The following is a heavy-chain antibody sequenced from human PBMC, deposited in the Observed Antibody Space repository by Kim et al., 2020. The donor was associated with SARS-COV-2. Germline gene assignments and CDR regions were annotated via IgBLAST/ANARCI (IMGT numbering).Heavy chain of an antibody. CDR2: ISYDGSNK. Sequence: GGSLRLSCAASGFTFSSYGMHWVRQAPGKGLEWVAVISYDGSNKYYADSVKGRFTISRDNSKNTLYLQMNSLRAEDTAVYYCGKGKTSGSYLRPWFDPWGQGTLVTVSS. CDR3: GKGKTSGSYLRPWFDP. D-gene: IGHD1-26*01. V-gene: IGHV3-30*18. J-gene: IGHJ5*02. CDR1: GFTFSSYG.